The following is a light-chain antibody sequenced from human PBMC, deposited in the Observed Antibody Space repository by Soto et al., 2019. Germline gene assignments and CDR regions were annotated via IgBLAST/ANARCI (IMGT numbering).Light chain of an antibody. CDR1: QPIGNY. CDR3: QQTHAVPLP. J-gene: IGKJ5*01. Sequence: DVQMTQSPSSLSASVGDRVTIACRASQPIGNYSNWYQQKPGEAPKVLIFGASSLRSGVPSRFSGSGYGTDFTLTINNLHPEDSATYYCQQTHAVPLPFGQGTRPEIK. V-gene: IGKV1-39*01. CDR2: GAS.